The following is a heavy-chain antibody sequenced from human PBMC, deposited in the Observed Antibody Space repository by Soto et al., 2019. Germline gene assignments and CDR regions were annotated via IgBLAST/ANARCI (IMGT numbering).Heavy chain of an antibody. V-gene: IGHV3-23*01. CDR2: ISGSDGKT. J-gene: IGHJ4*02. CDR3: ARWSYLDY. CDR1: GFSFGSYA. D-gene: IGHD3-3*01. Sequence: GGSLRLSCAASGFSFGSYALSWVRQAPGRGLEWVSTISGSDGKTFYADSVKGRFSISRDTAQSTLYLQMNSLRADDTAMYYCARWSYLDYWGQGTRVTSPQ.